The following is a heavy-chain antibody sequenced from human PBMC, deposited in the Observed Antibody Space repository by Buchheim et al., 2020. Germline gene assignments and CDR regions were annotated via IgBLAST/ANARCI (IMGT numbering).Heavy chain of an antibody. Sequence: QVQLVESGGGVVQPGRSLRLSCAASGFTFSSYGMHWVRQAPGKGLEWVAVISYDGSNKYYADSVKGRFTISRDNSKNTLYLQMNSLRAEDTAVYYCANGLETFQFDYWGQGTL. D-gene: IGHD5-24*01. J-gene: IGHJ4*02. CDR2: ISYDGSNK. V-gene: IGHV3-30*18. CDR3: ANGLETFQFDY. CDR1: GFTFSSYG.